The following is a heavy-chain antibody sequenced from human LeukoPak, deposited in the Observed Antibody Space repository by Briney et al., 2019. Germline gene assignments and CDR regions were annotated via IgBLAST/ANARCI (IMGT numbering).Heavy chain of an antibody. CDR1: GGSFSSYY. CDR3: ARDLYYYDSSGYAFDI. V-gene: IGHV4-39*07. J-gene: IGHJ3*02. D-gene: IGHD3-22*01. Sequence: SETLSLTCAVYGGSFSSYYWGWIRQPPGKGLEWIGSIYYSGSTYYNPSLKSRVTISVDTSKNQFSLKLSSVTAADTAVYYCARDLYYYDSSGYAFDIWGQGTMVTVSS. CDR2: IYYSGST.